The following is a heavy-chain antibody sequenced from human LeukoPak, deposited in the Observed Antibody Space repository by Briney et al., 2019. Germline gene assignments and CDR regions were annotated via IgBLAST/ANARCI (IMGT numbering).Heavy chain of an antibody. Sequence: SETLSLTCTVSADSISNSYWSWIRQSAGKGLEWIGRIYTSGSTNYNPSLKSRVTMSGDTSKNQFSLVLTSVTAADTAVYFCAKEAPMATNNWYFDLWGRGTLVTVSS. D-gene: IGHD5-24*01. CDR1: ADSISNSY. J-gene: IGHJ2*01. V-gene: IGHV4-4*07. CDR3: AKEAPMATNNWYFDL. CDR2: IYTSGST.